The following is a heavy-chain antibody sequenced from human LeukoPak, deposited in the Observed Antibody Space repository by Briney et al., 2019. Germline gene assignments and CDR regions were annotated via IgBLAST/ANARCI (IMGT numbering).Heavy chain of an antibody. CDR1: GYTFTGYY. D-gene: IGHD3-10*01. V-gene: IGHV1-2*02. CDR2: INPNSGGT. CDR3: ATDGYYYGSGTYPNY. Sequence: ASVKVSCKTSGYTFTGYYMHWVRQAPGQGLEWMGWINPNSGGTDYAQKFQGRVAMTRDTSISTAYMELGRPTSDDTAVYYCATDGYYYGSGTYPNYWGQGTLVTISS. J-gene: IGHJ4*02.